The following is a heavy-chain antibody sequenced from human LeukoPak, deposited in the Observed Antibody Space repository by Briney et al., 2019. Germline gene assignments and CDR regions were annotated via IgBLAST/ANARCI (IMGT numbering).Heavy chain of an antibody. V-gene: IGHV1-18*01. CDR1: GYTFTSYG. J-gene: IGHJ5*02. CDR3: ARDRVLGYCSSTSCYHGPSGDKFDP. D-gene: IGHD2-2*01. CDR2: ISAYNGNT. Sequence: EASVKVSCKASGYTFTSYGISWVRQAPGQGLEWMGWISAYNGNTNYAQKLQGRVTMTTDTSTSTAYMELRSLRSDDTAVYYCARDRVLGYCSSTSCYHGPSGDKFDPWGQGTLVTVSS.